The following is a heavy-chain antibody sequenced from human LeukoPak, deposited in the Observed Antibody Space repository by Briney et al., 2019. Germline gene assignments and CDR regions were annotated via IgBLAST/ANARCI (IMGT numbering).Heavy chain of an antibody. Sequence: ASVKVSCKASGYTFTGYYMHWVRQAPGQGLEWMGWINPNSGGTNYAQKFQGRVTMTEDTSTDTAYMELSSLRSNDTAVYYCATDPVGYCSGNGCNSVDYWGQGTLVTVSS. CDR1: GYTFTGYY. D-gene: IGHD2-15*01. V-gene: IGHV1-2*02. J-gene: IGHJ4*02. CDR3: ATDPVGYCSGNGCNSVDY. CDR2: INPNSGGT.